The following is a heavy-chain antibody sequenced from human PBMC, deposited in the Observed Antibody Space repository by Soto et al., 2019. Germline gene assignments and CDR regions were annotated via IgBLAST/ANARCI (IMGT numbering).Heavy chain of an antibody. CDR1: GFMFDDYA. D-gene: IGHD3-10*02. J-gene: IGHJ4*02. CDR2: ISWNSGSI. Sequence: EVQLVESGGGLVQPGRSLRLSCAASGFMFDDYAMHWVRQAPGKGLEWVSGISWNSGSIGYADSVKGRFTISRDNAKNSLNRQMNRLRTEDTALYYGAKDIREGLSGEFRGSDYWGQGTLVTVSS. V-gene: IGHV3-9*01. CDR3: AKDIREGLSGEFRGSDY.